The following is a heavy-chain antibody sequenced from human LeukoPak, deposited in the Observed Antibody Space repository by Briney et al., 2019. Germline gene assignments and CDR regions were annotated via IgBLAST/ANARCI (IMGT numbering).Heavy chain of an antibody. V-gene: IGHV3-21*04. CDR3: ARVNCSSTSCHFDY. J-gene: IGHJ4*02. Sequence: GGSLRLSCAASGFTFSTYSMNWVRQAPGKGLEWVSSINSGSTHTYYADSVKGRFTISRDNAKSSLYLQMNSLRAEDTAVYYCARVNCSSTSCHFDYWGQGTLVTVSS. D-gene: IGHD2-2*01. CDR2: INSGSTHT. CDR1: GFTFSTYS.